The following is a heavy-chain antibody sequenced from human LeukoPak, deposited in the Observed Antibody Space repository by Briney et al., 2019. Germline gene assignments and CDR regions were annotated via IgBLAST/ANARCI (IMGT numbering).Heavy chain of an antibody. CDR1: GFTFSSYE. D-gene: IGHD1-26*01. CDR3: ASTTPRTQFAFDI. J-gene: IGHJ3*02. Sequence: GGSLRLSCAASGFTFSSYEMNWVCQAPGKGLEWVSYISSSGSTIYYADSVKGRFTISRDNAKNSLYLQMNSLRAEDTAVYYCASTTPRTQFAFDIWGQGTMVTVSS. V-gene: IGHV3-48*03. CDR2: ISSSGSTI.